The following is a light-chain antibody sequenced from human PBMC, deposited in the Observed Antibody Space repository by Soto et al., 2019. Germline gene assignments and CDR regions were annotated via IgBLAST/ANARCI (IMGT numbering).Light chain of an antibody. CDR1: QGISSY. Sequence: IQLTQYPSSLSASVGDRVTITCRASQGISSYLAWYQQKPGKAPKLLIYAASTLQSGVPSRFSGSGSGTDFTLPISSLQPEDFATYLCQQLNSYPPFTFGQGTRLEIK. CDR3: QQLNSYPPFT. J-gene: IGKJ5*01. V-gene: IGKV1-9*01. CDR2: AAS.